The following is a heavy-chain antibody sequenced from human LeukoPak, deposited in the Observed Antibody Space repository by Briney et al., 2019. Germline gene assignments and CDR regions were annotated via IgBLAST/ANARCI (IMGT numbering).Heavy chain of an antibody. CDR2: INTYNGNT. J-gene: IGHJ5*02. CDR3: ARVRSYYDSSGDNWFDP. D-gene: IGHD3-22*01. Sequence: GASVKVSCKASGYTFTSYGISWVRQAPGQGLEWMGWINTYNGNTNYARKLQGRVTMTTDTSTSTAYMELRSLRSDDTAVYYCARVRSYYDSSGDNWFDPWGQGTLVTVSS. V-gene: IGHV1-18*01. CDR1: GYTFTSYG.